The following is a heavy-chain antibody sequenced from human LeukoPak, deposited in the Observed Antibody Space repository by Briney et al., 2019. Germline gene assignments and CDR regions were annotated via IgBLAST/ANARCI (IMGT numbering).Heavy chain of an antibody. CDR1: GGTFSSYA. D-gene: IGHD6-19*01. V-gene: IGHV1-69*13. Sequence: ASVKVSCKASGGTFSSYAISWVRQAPGQGLEWMGGIIPIFSTANYAQKFQGRVTITADESTSTAYMELSSLRSEDTAVYYCARSSGGYYDAFDIWGQGTMVTVSS. CDR2: IIPIFSTA. CDR3: ARSSGGYYDAFDI. J-gene: IGHJ3*02.